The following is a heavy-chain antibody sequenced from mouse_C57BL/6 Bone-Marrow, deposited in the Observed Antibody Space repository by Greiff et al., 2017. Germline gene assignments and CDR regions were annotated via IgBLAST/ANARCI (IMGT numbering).Heavy chain of an antibody. V-gene: IGHV1-64*01. J-gene: IGHJ1*03. D-gene: IGHD6-1*02. CDR3: ARGESYEGYFDV. Sequence: VQLQQPGAELVKPGASVKLSCKASGYTFTSYWMHWVKQRPGQGLEWIGMIHPNSGSTNYNEKFKSKATLTVDKSSSTAYMRLSSLTSEDSAVYYCARGESYEGYFDVWGTGTTVTVSS. CDR2: IHPNSGST. CDR1: GYTFTSYW.